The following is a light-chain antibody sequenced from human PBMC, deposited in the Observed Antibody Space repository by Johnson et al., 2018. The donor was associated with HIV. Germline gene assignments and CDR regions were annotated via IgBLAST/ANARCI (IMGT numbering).Light chain of an antibody. Sequence: QSVLIQSPSVSAAPGQKVTISCSGSSSNIGNNYVSWFQQLPGTAPKLLIYEHNKRPSGIPDRFSGSKSGTSATLGITGLQTGDEADYYCGTWDSSLSAGGVFGTGTKVTVL. CDR3: GTWDSSLSAGGV. CDR1: SSNIGNNY. J-gene: IGLJ1*01. V-gene: IGLV1-51*01. CDR2: EHN.